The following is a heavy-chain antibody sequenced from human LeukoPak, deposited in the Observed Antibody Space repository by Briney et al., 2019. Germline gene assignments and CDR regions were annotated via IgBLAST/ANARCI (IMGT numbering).Heavy chain of an antibody. D-gene: IGHD2-2*01. J-gene: IGHJ5*02. CDR2: IRTSSRYI. V-gene: IGHV3-21*01. CDR1: GFTFSSFD. CDR3: ARADCSGSTCYLRRSWFDP. Sequence: WGSLRLSCAASGFTFSSFDMNWVRQAPGKGLEWVSSIRTSSRYIYYRDSVKGRFTISRDDAKNSLYLQMNSLRVEDTAVYYCARADCSGSTCYLRRSWFDPWGQGTLVTVSS.